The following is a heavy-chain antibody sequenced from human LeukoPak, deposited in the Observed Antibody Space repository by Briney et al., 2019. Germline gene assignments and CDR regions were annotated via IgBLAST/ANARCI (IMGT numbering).Heavy chain of an antibody. CDR3: ARAPIVVVITTRMIAFDV. CDR2: IYYSGST. D-gene: IGHD3-22*01. Sequence: SETLSLTCTVSGGSISSYYWSWIRQPPGKGLEWIGYIYYSGSTYYNPSLKSRVTISVDTSKNQFSLKLSSVTAADTAVYYCARAPIVVVITTRMIAFDVWGQGTMVTVSS. CDR1: GGSISSYY. J-gene: IGHJ3*01. V-gene: IGHV4-59*12.